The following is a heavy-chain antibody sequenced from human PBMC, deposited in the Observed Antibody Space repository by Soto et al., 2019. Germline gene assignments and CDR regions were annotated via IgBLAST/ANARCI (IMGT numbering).Heavy chain of an antibody. CDR2: ISAYNGNT. CDR3: ARDRSNYLDY. Sequence: QVQLVQSGAEVKKHGASVEVSCQASGYTFTTYGISSVRQAPGQVLEWMGWISAYNGNTNYAQQLQGRVTMTTDTPTSTADMELRSLRSDATAVYYCARDRSNYLDYWGQGTRGTFSA. CDR1: GYTFTTYG. J-gene: IGHJ4*02. V-gene: IGHV1-18*01. D-gene: IGHD3-10*01.